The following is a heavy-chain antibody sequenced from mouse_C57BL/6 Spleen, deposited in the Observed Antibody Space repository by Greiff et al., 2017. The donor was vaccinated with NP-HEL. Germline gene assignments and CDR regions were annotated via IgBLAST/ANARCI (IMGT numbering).Heavy chain of an antibody. CDR1: GYTFTSYW. V-gene: IGHV1-53*01. CDR2: INPSNGGT. J-gene: IGHJ1*03. D-gene: IGHD2-2*01. CDR3: AREGYYGYRWYFDV. Sequence: VQLQQSGTELVKPGASVKLSCKASGYTFTSYWMHWVKQRPGQGLEWIGNINPSNGGTNYNEKFKSKATLTVDKSSSTAYMQLSSLTSEDSAVYYCAREGYYGYRWYFDVWGTGTTVTVSS.